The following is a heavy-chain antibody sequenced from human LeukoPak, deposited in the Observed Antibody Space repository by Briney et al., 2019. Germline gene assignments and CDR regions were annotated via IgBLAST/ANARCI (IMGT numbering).Heavy chain of an antibody. CDR3: ARDLGYCTSTSCRYFDF. J-gene: IGHJ4*02. D-gene: IGHD2-2*01. CDR1: GGSISSGGYY. CDR2: ISYSGST. V-gene: IGHV4-31*03. Sequence: SETLSLTCTISGGSISSGGYYWSWIRQHPGRGLEWIGYISYSGSTYYNPSLKSRVTISVDTSRNQFSLKLSSVTAADTAVYYCARDLGYCTSTSCRYFDFWGQGTLVTVSS.